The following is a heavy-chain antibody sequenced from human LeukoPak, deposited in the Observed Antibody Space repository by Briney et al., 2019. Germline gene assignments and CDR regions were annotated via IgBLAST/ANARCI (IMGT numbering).Heavy chain of an antibody. D-gene: IGHD1-26*01. CDR3: AKSSGSYYFWFDP. Sequence: GGSLRLSCAASGFTFSSYGMHWVRQAPGKGLEGVAFIRYDGSNKYYADSVKGRFTISRDNSKNTLYLQMNSLRAEDTAVYYCAKSSGSYYFWFDPWGQGTLVTVSS. CDR2: IRYDGSNK. CDR1: GFTFSSYG. V-gene: IGHV3-30*02. J-gene: IGHJ5*02.